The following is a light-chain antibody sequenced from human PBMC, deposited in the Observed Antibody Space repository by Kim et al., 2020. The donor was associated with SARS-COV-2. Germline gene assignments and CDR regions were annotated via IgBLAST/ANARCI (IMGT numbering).Light chain of an antibody. Sequence: DIQMTQSPSSLSASVGDRVTITCRLSQGISNYLVWFQQKPGKAHKSLIYATSSLQSGVPSRFSGSGSGTDYTLTIRKLQPEDFAIYYCQQYNSLPLTFGGGTKVDIK. CDR1: QGISNY. J-gene: IGKJ4*01. CDR3: QQYNSLPLT. CDR2: ATS. V-gene: IGKV1-16*01.